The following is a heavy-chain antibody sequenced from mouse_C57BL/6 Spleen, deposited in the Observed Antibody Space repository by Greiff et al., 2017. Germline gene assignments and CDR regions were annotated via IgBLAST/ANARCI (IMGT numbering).Heavy chain of an antibody. Sequence: QVQLQQPGTELVKPGASVKLSCTASGFTFTSYWMHWVKQRPGQGLEWIGNINPSNGGTNYNEKFKSKATLTVDKSSSTAYMQLSSLTSEDSAVYYGAVASNYPNWYFDVWGTGTTVTVSA. CDR2: INPSNGGT. CDR1: GFTFTSYW. J-gene: IGHJ1*03. D-gene: IGHD2-5*01. V-gene: IGHV1-53*01. CDR3: AVASNYPNWYFDV.